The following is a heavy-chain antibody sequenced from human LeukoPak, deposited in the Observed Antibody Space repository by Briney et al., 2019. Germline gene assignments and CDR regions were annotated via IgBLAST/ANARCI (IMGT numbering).Heavy chain of an antibody. D-gene: IGHD6-13*01. CDR1: GYTFTGYY. V-gene: IGHV1-2*02. J-gene: IGHJ5*02. CDR2: INPNSGGT. Sequence: ASVKVSCKASGYTFTGYYMHRVRQAPGQGLEWMGWINPNSGGTNYAQKFQGRVTMTRDTSISTAYMELSRLRSDDTAVYYCARDRRGIAAAGPNWFDPWGQGTLVTVSS. CDR3: ARDRRGIAAAGPNWFDP.